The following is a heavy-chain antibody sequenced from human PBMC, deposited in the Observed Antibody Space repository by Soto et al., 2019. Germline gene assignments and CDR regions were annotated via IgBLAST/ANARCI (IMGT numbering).Heavy chain of an antibody. CDR2: ITSDRKTI. D-gene: IGHD6-19*01. CDR1: GFTFSIYS. V-gene: IGHV3-48*02. CDR3: ARSVEAHFDY. J-gene: IGHJ4*02. Sequence: EVQLVESGGGLVQPGGSLRLSCAASGFTFSIYSMNWVRQAPGKGLEWVSYITSDRKTIHYADSVKGRFTIFRDSAKNSLYLQMNSLRDEDTAVYYCARSVEAHFDYWGQGTLVTVSS.